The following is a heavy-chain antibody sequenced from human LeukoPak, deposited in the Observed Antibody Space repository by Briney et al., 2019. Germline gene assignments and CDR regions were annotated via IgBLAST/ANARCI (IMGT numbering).Heavy chain of an antibody. CDR3: ARGPLANPNWYFDL. Sequence: ASVKVSCKASGYTFTGYFMHWVRQAPGQGLEWMGWINPNSGGTNYAQKFQGRVTMTGDTSISTAYMDLSSLRSDDTAVYYCARGPLANPNWYFDLWGRGTLVTVSS. J-gene: IGHJ2*01. CDR2: INPNSGGT. V-gene: IGHV1-2*02. CDR1: GYTFTGYF.